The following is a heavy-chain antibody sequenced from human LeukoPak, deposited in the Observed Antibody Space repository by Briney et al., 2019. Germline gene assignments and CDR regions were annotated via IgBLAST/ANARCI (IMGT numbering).Heavy chain of an antibody. CDR1: GFTFDDYA. Sequence: GGSLRLSCAASGFTFDDYAVHWVRQAPGKGLEWVSGITWNSRRIGYADSVKGRFIISRDNAKNSLYLQMNRLRTEDTALYYCAKGGTALNFHMDVWGQGTTVTVSS. CDR3: AKGGTALNFHMDV. D-gene: IGHD1-1*01. J-gene: IGHJ6*02. V-gene: IGHV3-9*01. CDR2: ITWNSRRI.